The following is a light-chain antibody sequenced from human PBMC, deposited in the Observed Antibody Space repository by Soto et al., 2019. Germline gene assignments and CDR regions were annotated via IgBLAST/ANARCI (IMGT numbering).Light chain of an antibody. V-gene: IGLV1-40*01. J-gene: IGLJ1*01. CDR3: QSYDSSLSGYYV. Sequence: ELTQPPSVSVAPGQTARGTCGGNNIGSKSVHWYQQLPGTAPKLLIYTNSNRPSGVPDRFSGSKSGTSASLAITGLQAEDEADYYCQSYDSSLSGYYVFGTGTKVTVL. CDR2: TNS. CDR1: NIGSKS.